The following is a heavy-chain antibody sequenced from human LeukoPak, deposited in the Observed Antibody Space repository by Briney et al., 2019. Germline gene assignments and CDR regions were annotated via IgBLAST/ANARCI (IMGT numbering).Heavy chain of an antibody. J-gene: IGHJ4*02. CDR2: INPNSGVT. Sequence: ASVKVSCTASGYTFTNYDINWVRQATGQGLEWMGWINPNSGVTNYAQNFQGRVTMTRDTSISTAYMELSRLRSDDTAVYYCAREALTATTGFDYWGQGTLVTVSS. V-gene: IGHV1-2*02. CDR1: GYTFTNYD. CDR3: AREALTATTGFDY. D-gene: IGHD1-7*01.